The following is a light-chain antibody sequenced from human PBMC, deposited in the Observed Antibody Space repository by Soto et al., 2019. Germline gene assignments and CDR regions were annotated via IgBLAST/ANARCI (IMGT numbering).Light chain of an antibody. V-gene: IGKV1-39*01. Sequence: DVPMTQSPSSLSASVGDRVTITCRASQSIRSDLIWYQQKPGKAPEVLIYGAYSLQSGVPSRFSGSGSGTDFTLTISSLQPEDFATYYCQQSYSIPITFGQGTRLEMK. CDR1: QSIRSD. J-gene: IGKJ5*01. CDR3: QQSYSIPIT. CDR2: GAY.